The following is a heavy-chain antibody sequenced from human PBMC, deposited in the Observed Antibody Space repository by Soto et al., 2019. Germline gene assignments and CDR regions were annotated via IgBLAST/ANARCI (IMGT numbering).Heavy chain of an antibody. Sequence: QVQLVQSGAEVKKPGASVKVSCKASGYTFTTHGISWVRQAPGQGLEWMGWVRGDNGHTNYAQSLQGRVTMTTDTSTNTAYMELRSLRSDETAVYYCARDLGYCRSGTCYREWFDPWGQGTLVTVSS. CDR1: GYTFTTHG. V-gene: IGHV1-18*01. J-gene: IGHJ5*02. CDR2: VRGDNGHT. CDR3: ARDLGYCRSGTCYREWFDP. D-gene: IGHD2-15*01.